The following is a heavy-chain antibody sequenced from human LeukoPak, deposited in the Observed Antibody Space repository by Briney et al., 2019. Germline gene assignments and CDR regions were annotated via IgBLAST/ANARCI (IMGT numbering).Heavy chain of an antibody. J-gene: IGHJ4*02. CDR3: ARGYNYANYFDY. D-gene: IGHD5-18*01. CDR2: ISNDGSNK. CDR1: GFTFSSFG. Sequence: GRSLRLSCVASGFTFSSFGIHWVRQAPGKGLEWVAIISNDGSNKYYGDSVKGRFTISRDNSKNTLYLQMNSLSAEDTAVYYCARGYNYANYFDYWGQGTLVTVSS. V-gene: IGHV3-30*03.